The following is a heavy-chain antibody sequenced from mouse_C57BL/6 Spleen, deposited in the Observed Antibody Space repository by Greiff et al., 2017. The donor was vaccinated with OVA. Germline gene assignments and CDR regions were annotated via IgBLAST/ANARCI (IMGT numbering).Heavy chain of an antibody. J-gene: IGHJ1*03. CDR3: APGWGTTVVDWYFDV. CDR1: GYTFTSYW. D-gene: IGHD1-1*01. Sequence: VQLVESGAELAKPGASVKLSCKASGYTFTSYWMHWVKQRPGQGLEWIGYINPSSGYTKYNQKFKDKATLTADKSSSTAYMQLSSLTYEDSAVYYCAPGWGTTVVDWYFDVWGTGTTVTVSS. V-gene: IGHV1-7*01. CDR2: INPSSGYT.